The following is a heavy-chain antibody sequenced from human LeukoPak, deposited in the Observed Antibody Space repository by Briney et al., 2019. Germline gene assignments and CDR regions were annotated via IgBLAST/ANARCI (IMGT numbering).Heavy chain of an antibody. D-gene: IGHD2-2*01. CDR1: GYIFTNYA. CDR3: ARGDCSNCYNTDV. V-gene: IGHV1-3*01. Sequence: ASVKVSCKASGYIFTNYAMHWVRQAPGQRAEGMGWINSGNGDTKYSQTFQDRVTITRDTSASTAYMELSSLRSEDTAVYYCARGDCSNCYNTDVWGKGTTVTVSS. J-gene: IGHJ6*04. CDR2: INSGNGDT.